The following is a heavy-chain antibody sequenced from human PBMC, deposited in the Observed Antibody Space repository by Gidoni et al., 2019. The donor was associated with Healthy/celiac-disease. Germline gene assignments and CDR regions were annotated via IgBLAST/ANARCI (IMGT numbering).Heavy chain of an antibody. Sequence: EVQLVESWGGLLQPGRSLSLSCAPSGFPFRSYSMNWVRQAPGKGLEWVSYISSSSSTIYYADSVKGRFTISRDNAKNSLYLQMNSLRDEDTAVYYCARAQSEMATITDYWGQGTLVTVSS. CDR1: GFPFRSYS. CDR3: ARAQSEMATITDY. CDR2: ISSSSSTI. D-gene: IGHD5-12*01. J-gene: IGHJ4*02. V-gene: IGHV3-48*02.